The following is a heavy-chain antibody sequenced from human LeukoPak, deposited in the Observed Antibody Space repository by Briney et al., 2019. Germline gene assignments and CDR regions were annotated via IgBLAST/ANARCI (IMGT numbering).Heavy chain of an antibody. Sequence: PGGSLRLSCAASEFTVSSNYMSWVRQAPGKGLEWVSIIYSGGYTDYADSVKGRFTISRDNPKNTLYLQMNNLRAEDTAVYYCARRAGGYSHPYDYWGQGTLVTVSS. CDR1: EFTVSSNY. V-gene: IGHV3-53*01. D-gene: IGHD4-23*01. CDR3: ARRAGGYSHPYDY. CDR2: IYSGGYT. J-gene: IGHJ4*02.